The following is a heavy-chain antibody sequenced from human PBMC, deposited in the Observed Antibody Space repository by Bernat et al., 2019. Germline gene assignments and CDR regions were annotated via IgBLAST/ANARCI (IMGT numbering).Heavy chain of an antibody. CDR1: GFTLSSYA. Sequence: EVQLVESGGGLVQPGGSLRLSCAGSGFTLSSYAVSWVRQAPGKGLEWVSVITITGGSTYYTDSVKGRFTIARDKSKKTLYLQMNSLRAEDTAVYYCARLGCGGDCSYFDLWGRGTLVTVSS. CDR3: ARLGCGGDCSYFDL. J-gene: IGHJ2*01. CDR2: ITITGGST. D-gene: IGHD2-21*02. V-gene: IGHV3-23*04.